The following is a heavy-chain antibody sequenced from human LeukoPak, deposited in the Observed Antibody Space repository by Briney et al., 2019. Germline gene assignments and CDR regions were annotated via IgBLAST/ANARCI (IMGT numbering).Heavy chain of an antibody. CDR3: ARAGGYCGSTSCYSGYYYYFMDV. J-gene: IGHJ6*03. Sequence: GSSVKVSCKASGGTFSSYAINWVRQAPGQGLEWMGWINPKSGVTDSKMKFQGRVTLTRDTSITTAYVELISLTSDDAAVYYCARAGGYCGSTSCYSGYYYYFMDVWGKGTTVTVSS. CDR2: INPKSGVT. V-gene: IGHV1-2*02. CDR1: GGTFSSYA. D-gene: IGHD2-2*01.